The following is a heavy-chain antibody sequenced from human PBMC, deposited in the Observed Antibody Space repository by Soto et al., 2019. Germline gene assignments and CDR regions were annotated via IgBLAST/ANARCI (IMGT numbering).Heavy chain of an antibody. CDR2: IYYSGST. Sequence: SETLSLTCTVSGGSISSGDYYWSWIRQPPGKGLEWIGYIYYSGSTYYNPSLKSRVTISVDTSKNQFSLKLSSVTAADTAVYYCAKTGTEDGMDVWGQGTTVTVPS. CDR1: GGSISSGDYY. V-gene: IGHV4-30-4*01. CDR3: AKTGTEDGMDV. J-gene: IGHJ6*02. D-gene: IGHD1-1*01.